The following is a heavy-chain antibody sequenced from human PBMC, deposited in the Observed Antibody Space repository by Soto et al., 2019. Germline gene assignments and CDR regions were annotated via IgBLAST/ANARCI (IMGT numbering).Heavy chain of an antibody. Sequence: EVQLVESGGGLVKPGGSLRLSCAASGFPFSSYSMNWVRQAPGKGLEWVSSISSSSYIYYADSLQRRFTISRDNAKNSLYLQMNSLRAEDTAVYYCARGPPMATITFFAYWGQGTLVTVSS. CDR2: ISSSSYI. V-gene: IGHV3-21*01. CDR1: GFPFSSYS. J-gene: IGHJ4*02. D-gene: IGHD5-12*01. CDR3: ARGPPMATITFFAY.